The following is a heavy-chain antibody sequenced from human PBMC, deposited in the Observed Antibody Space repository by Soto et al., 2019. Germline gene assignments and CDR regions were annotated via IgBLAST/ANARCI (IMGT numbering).Heavy chain of an antibody. V-gene: IGHV4-34*01. CDR2: INHSGST. J-gene: IGHJ6*03. D-gene: IGHD2-2*01. Sequence: SETLSLTCAVYGGSFSGYYWSWIRQPPGKGLKWIGEINHSGSTNYNPSLKSRVTISVDTSKNQFSLKLSSVTAADTAVYYCARGAGCSGTSCSRYYYYYYMDVWGKGTTVTVSS. CDR3: ARGAGCSGTSCSRYYYYYYMDV. CDR1: GGSFSGYY.